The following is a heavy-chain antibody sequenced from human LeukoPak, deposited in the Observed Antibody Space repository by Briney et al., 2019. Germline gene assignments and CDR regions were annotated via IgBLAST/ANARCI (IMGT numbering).Heavy chain of an antibody. V-gene: IGHV4-30-4*08. D-gene: IGHD2-2*02. J-gene: IGHJ6*03. Sequence: NSSETLSLTCTVSGGSISSGDYYWSWIRQPPGKGLEWIGYIYYSGSTYYNPSLKSRVTISVDTSKNQFSLKLSSVTAADTAVYYCARVPHRYCSSTSCYNYYYYYMDVWGKGTTVTVSS. CDR1: GGSISSGDYY. CDR2: IYYSGST. CDR3: ARVPHRYCSSTSCYNYYYYYMDV.